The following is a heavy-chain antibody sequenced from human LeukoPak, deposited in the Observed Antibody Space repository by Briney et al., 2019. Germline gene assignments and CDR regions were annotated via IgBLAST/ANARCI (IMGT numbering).Heavy chain of an antibody. Sequence: ETLSLTCTVSGGSISSYYWSWIRQPAGKGLEWIGRIYTSGSTNYNPSLKSQVTMSVDTSKNQFSLKLSSVTAADTAVYYCARAGGCSGGSCYLVGWFGPWGQGTLVTVSS. J-gene: IGHJ5*02. D-gene: IGHD2-15*01. CDR3: ARAGGCSGGSCYLVGWFGP. V-gene: IGHV4-4*07. CDR2: IYTSGST. CDR1: GGSISSYY.